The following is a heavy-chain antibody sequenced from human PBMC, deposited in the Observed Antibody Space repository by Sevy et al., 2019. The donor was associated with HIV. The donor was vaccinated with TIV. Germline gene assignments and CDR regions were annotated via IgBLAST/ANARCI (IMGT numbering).Heavy chain of an antibody. V-gene: IGHV3-23*01. J-gene: IGHJ4*02. Sequence: GGSLRLSCAASGFIFNNYAMNWVRQAPGKGLEWVSGISGRDGTTFYADSVKGRFTLSRDNSKNTQYPQMNSLRAEDTAVYYCARDYFPTYYAISGLGHYWGQGTLVTVSS. D-gene: IGHD3-22*01. CDR1: GFIFNNYA. CDR3: ARDYFPTYYAISGLGHY. CDR2: ISGRDGTT.